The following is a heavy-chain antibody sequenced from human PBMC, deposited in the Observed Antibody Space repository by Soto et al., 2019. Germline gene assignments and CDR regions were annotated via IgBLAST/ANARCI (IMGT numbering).Heavy chain of an antibody. CDR1: GFTFSSYG. D-gene: IGHD3-10*01. V-gene: IGHV3-33*01. CDR3: ARDLNEYYYGPRVY. Sequence: WGSLRLSCAASGFTFSSYGMHWVRQAPGKGLEWVAVIWYDGSNKYYADSVKGRFTISRDNSKNPLYLQMNSLRAEDTAVYYCARDLNEYYYGPRVYWGQGTLVTVSS. CDR2: IWYDGSNK. J-gene: IGHJ4*02.